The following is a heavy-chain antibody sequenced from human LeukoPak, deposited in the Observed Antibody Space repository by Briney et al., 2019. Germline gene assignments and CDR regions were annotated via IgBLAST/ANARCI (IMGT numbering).Heavy chain of an antibody. J-gene: IGHJ5*02. Sequence: ASVKVSCKASGYTFTDYYLHWVRQAPGQGLEWMGWINPNSGGTNYAQKFQGRVTMTRGTSISTAYMELSRLRSDDTAVYYCARGLLWFGESQQYNWFDPWGQGTLVTVSS. CDR3: ARGLLWFGESQQYNWFDP. D-gene: IGHD3-10*01. CDR2: INPNSGGT. CDR1: GYTFTDYY. V-gene: IGHV1-2*02.